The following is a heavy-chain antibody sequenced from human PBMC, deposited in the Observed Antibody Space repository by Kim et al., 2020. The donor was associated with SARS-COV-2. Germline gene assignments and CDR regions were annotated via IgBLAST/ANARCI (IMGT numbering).Heavy chain of an antibody. CDR2: R. V-gene: IGHV3-48*03. J-gene: IGHJ4*02. CDR3: ARGPNYSPFDY. D-gene: IGHD4-4*01. Sequence: RYTEDSVRGRLHISRDNDKKALYLQMNSLRAEDTAVYYCARGPNYSPFDYWGQGTLVTVSS.